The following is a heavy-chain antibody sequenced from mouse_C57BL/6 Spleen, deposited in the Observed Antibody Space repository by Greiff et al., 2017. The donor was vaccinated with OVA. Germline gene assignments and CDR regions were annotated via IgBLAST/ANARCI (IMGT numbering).Heavy chain of an antibody. CDR3: ARGSTTVVGYFDD. D-gene: IGHD1-1*01. CDR1: GYAFSSSW. V-gene: IGHV1-82*01. J-gene: IGHJ1*03. Sequence: QVQLQQSGPELVKPGASVKISCKASGYAFSSSWMTWVKQRPGKGLEWIGRIYPGDGDTNYNGKFTGKATLTADKSSSTAYMQLSSLTSEDSAVYFCARGSTTVVGYFDDWGTGTTVTVSS. CDR2: IYPGDGDT.